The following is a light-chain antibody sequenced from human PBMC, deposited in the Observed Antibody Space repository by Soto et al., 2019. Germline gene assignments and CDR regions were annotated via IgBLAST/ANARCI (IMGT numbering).Light chain of an antibody. J-gene: IGKJ5*01. CDR3: QQRNIWPPVT. CDR2: GAF. CDR1: QSVSDN. Sequence: EIVMTQSPATLSVSPGERVTLSCRASQSVSDNLAWYQQKPGQAPRLLIYGAFNRAAGIPARFSGSGSGTDFTLTISSLEPEDSAVYYCQQRNIWPPVTFGQGTRLEI. V-gene: IGKV3D-15*01.